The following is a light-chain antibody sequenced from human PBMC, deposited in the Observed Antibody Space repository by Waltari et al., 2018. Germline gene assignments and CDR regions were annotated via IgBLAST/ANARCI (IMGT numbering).Light chain of an antibody. CDR3: ATWDGSLSAVV. CDR2: DNN. J-gene: IGLJ2*01. V-gene: IGLV1-51*01. Sequence: QSVLTQPPSVSAAPGQKVTISCSGSSSNIGNNYVSWYQYLPVTAPKLLIYDNNKRPSGIPDRFSGSKSGTSATLAITGLQTGDEGDYYCATWDGSLSAVVFGGGTKLTVL. CDR1: SSNIGNNY.